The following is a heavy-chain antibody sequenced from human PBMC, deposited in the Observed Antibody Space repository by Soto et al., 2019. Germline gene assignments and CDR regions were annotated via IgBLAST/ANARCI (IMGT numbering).Heavy chain of an antibody. CDR3: ARELYYYDSSGYYSRFLDY. CDR2: IYYSGST. D-gene: IGHD3-22*01. Sequence: NPSETLSLTCTVSGGTISSSSYYWGWIRQPPGKGLEWIGSIYYSGSTYYNPSLKSRVTISVDTSKNQFSLKLSSVTAADTAVYYCARELYYYDSSGYYSRFLDYWGQRTLVTVSS. CDR1: GGTISSSSYY. J-gene: IGHJ4*02. V-gene: IGHV4-39*01.